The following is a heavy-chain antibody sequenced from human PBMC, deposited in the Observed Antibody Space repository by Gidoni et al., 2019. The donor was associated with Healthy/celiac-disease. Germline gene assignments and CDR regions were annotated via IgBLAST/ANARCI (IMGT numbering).Heavy chain of an antibody. CDR2: IIPIFGTA. D-gene: IGHD2-2*01. J-gene: IGHJ3*02. CDR3: ANTLGYCSSTSCNDAFDI. Sequence: QVQLVQSGAEVKKPGSSVKVSCKASGRTFSSYAISWVRQAPGQGLEWMGGIIPIFGTANYAQKFQGRVTITADESTSTAYMELSSLRSEDTAVYYCANTLGYCSSTSCNDAFDIWGQGTMVTVSS. CDR1: GRTFSSYA. V-gene: IGHV1-69*01.